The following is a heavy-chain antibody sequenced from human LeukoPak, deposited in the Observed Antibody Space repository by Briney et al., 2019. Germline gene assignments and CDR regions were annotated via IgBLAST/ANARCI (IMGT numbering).Heavy chain of an antibody. CDR2: IYPGDSDT. V-gene: IGHV5-51*01. J-gene: IGHJ6*03. CDR1: GYSFTSYW. CDR3: ARVRDRQWLGLNYYYYMDV. Sequence: GESLKISCKGSGYSFTSYWIGWVRQMPGKGLEWMGIIYPGDSDTRYSPSFQGQVTISADKSISTAYLQWSSLRAEDTAVYYCARVRDRQWLGLNYYYYMDVWGKGTTVTVSS. D-gene: IGHD6-19*01.